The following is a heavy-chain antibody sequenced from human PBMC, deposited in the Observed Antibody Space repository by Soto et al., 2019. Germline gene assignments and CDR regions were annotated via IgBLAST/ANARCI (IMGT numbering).Heavy chain of an antibody. D-gene: IGHD1-7*01. CDR1: GYSFTSYW. Sequence: PGESLKISCKGSGYSFTSYWISWVRQMPGKGLEWMGRIDPSDSYTNYSPSFQGHVTISADKSISTAYLQWNSLKASDTAMYYCAGHSTNWNYNWGQGTLVTVSS. CDR3: AGHSTNWNYN. V-gene: IGHV5-10-1*01. CDR2: IDPSDSYT. J-gene: IGHJ4*02.